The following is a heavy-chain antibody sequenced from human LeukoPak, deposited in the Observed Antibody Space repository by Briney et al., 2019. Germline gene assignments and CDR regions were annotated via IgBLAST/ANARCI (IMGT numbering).Heavy chain of an antibody. CDR3: ARAPTYYYDSSGYYQGYYYLDV. CDR2: IYYSGST. J-gene: IGHJ6*03. V-gene: IGHV4-59*12. D-gene: IGHD3-22*01. CDR1: GGSISSYY. Sequence: SETLSLTCTVSGGSISSYYWSWIRQPPGKGLEWIGYIYYSGSTNYNPSLKSRVTISIGTSKTQLSLNLSSVTAADTAIYYCARAPTYYYDSSGYYQGYYYLDVWGKGTTVTVSS.